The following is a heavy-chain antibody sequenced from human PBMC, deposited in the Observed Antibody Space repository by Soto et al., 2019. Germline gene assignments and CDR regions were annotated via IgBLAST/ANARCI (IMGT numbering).Heavy chain of an antibody. Sequence: QVQLQESGPGLVRPSQTLSLTCTVSGGSISSDHYHWTWIRQTPGKGLEWVGYIHYSGSVYYNPSIQSRVTMSVHTSKNLFSLKLSSVTAADTAVYFCVREDDGGDRDYYGLDVWGQGTTVTVSS. D-gene: IGHD4-17*01. CDR1: GGSISSDHYH. CDR2: IHYSGSV. J-gene: IGHJ6*02. CDR3: VREDDGGDRDYYGLDV. V-gene: IGHV4-30-4*01.